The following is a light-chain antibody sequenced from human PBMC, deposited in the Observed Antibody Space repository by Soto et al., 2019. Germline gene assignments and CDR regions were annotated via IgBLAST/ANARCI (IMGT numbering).Light chain of an antibody. CDR3: QQYDNLPIT. Sequence: DIQMTQSPSSLSASVGDRVTITCLASQDISNYLNWYQQKPGKAPKLLIYDASNLETGVPSRFSGSGSGTDFTFTISSLQPEDIATYYCQQYDNLPITFGGGTKVEIK. CDR2: DAS. J-gene: IGKJ4*01. V-gene: IGKV1-33*01. CDR1: QDISNY.